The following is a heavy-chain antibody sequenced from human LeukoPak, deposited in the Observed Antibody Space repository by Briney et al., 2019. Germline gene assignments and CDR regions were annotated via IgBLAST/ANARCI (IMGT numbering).Heavy chain of an antibody. V-gene: IGHV2-5*01. CDR2: IYWNDDK. CDR1: GLSLSTSGVG. Sequence: SGPTLVSPTQTLTLTCTFSGLSLSTSGVGVGWIRQPPGKALEWLALIYWNDDKRYSPSLKSRLTITKDTSKNQVVLTMTNMDPVDTATYYCAHQDQVVVAATVSLGFDYWGQGTLVTVSS. D-gene: IGHD2-15*01. CDR3: AHQDQVVVAATVSLGFDY. J-gene: IGHJ4*02.